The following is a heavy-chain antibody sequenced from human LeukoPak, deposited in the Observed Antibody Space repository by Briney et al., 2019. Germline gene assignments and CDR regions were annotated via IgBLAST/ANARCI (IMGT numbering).Heavy chain of an antibody. CDR1: GYSFTCYW. V-gene: IGHV5-51*01. CDR2: IYPGDSDT. D-gene: IGHD6-6*01. J-gene: IGHJ4*02. CDR3: ARPNEYSSLSPFDY. Sequence: GESLKISCKGSGYSFTCYWIGWVRQMPGKGLEWMGIIYPGDSDTRYSPSFQGQVTISADKSISTAYLQWSSLKASDTAMYYFARPNEYSSLSPFDYWGQGTLVTVSS.